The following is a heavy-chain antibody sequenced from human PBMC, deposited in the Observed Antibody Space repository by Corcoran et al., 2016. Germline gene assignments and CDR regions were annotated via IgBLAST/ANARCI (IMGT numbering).Heavy chain of an antibody. J-gene: IGHJ6*02. V-gene: IGHV3-30*18. CDR3: VKDRYDFWSGYYFYYYGMDV. D-gene: IGHD3-3*01. Sequence: VQLVESGGGLVQPGGSLRLSCAASGFTFSSYGMHWVRKAPGKGMEGVAVISYDGSNKYYADSVKGRVTIARDNSKNTLYRKMNSLGPDDTAGYYCVKDRYDFWSGYYFYYYGMDVWGQGTTVTVSS. CDR1: GFTFSSYG. CDR2: ISYDGSNK.